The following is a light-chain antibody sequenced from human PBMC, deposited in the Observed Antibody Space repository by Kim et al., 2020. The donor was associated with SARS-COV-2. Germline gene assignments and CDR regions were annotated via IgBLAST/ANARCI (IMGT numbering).Light chain of an antibody. Sequence: EIVLTQSPATLSLSPGERATLSCRASQSVSRYLAWYQQKPGQAPRLLIYDASNRATGIPARFSGSGSGTDFTLTISSLEPEDFAVYYCQQRSSWLTFGGGTKVDIK. V-gene: IGKV3-11*01. J-gene: IGKJ4*01. CDR1: QSVSRY. CDR3: QQRSSWLT. CDR2: DAS.